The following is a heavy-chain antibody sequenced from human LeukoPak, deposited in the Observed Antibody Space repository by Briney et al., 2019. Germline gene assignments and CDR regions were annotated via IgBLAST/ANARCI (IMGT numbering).Heavy chain of an antibody. CDR2: ISAYNGNT. D-gene: IGHD3-22*01. CDR1: GYTFTSYG. V-gene: IGHV1-18*01. J-gene: IGHJ5*02. CDR3: ARSYDSSGYYYQNWFDP. Sequence: ASVKVSCKASGYTFTSYGISWVRQAPGQGLEWMGRISAYNGNTNYAQKLQGRVTMTTDTSTSTAYMELRSLRSDDTAVYYCARSYDSSGYYYQNWFDPWGQGTLVTVSS.